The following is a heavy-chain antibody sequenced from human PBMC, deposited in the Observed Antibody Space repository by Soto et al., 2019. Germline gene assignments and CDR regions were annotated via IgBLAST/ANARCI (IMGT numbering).Heavy chain of an antibody. CDR1: GFTFSTYA. CDR2: ISTSGGST. V-gene: IGHV3-23*01. Sequence: GGSLRLSCAASGFTFSTYAMSWVRQAPGKGLEWVSAISTSGGSTYYADSVEGRFSISRDNSKSTLYLQMNSLRAEDTAVYYCAKVRGRYYYYGLDVWGQGTTVTVSS. CDR3: AKVRGRYYYYGLDV. J-gene: IGHJ6*02.